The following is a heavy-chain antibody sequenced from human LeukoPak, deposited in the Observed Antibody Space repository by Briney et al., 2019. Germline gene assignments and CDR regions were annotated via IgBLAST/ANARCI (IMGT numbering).Heavy chain of an antibody. CDR1: GFTFSNAW. J-gene: IGHJ4*02. CDR3: TAGYFDSSGYYINY. CDR2: IKSKTDGGTT. V-gene: IGHV3-15*01. Sequence: PGGSLRLSCAASGFTFSNAWMSWVRQAPGKGLEWVGRIKSKTDGGTTDYAAPVKGRFAISRDDSKNTLYLQMNSLETEDTAVYYCTAGYFDSSGYYINYWAQGTLVTVSS. D-gene: IGHD3-22*01.